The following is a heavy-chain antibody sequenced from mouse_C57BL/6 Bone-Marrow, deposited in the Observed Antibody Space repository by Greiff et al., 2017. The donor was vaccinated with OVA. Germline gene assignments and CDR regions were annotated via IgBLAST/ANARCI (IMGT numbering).Heavy chain of an antibody. V-gene: IGHV10-1*01. CDR2: IRSKSNNYAT. CDR1: GFRFNTYA. D-gene: IGHD1-1*01. J-gene: IGHJ3*01. Sequence: GGGLVQPTGSLKLSCAASGFRFNTYAMTWVRQAPGKGLEWVARIRSKSNNYATYYADSVKDRFTISRDDSESMLYLQMNNLKTEDTAMYYCVRGGYGPFAYWGQGTLVTVSA. CDR3: VRGGYGPFAY.